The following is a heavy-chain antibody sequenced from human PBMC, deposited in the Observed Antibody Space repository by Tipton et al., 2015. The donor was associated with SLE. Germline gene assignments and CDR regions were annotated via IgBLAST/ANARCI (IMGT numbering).Heavy chain of an antibody. D-gene: IGHD3-10*01. CDR1: GGSISSSSYY. Sequence: LRLSCIVSGGSISSSSYYWGWIRQPPGKGLEWIGSIYYSGSTYYNPSLKSRVTISVDTSKSQFSLKLSSVTAADTAVYYCAREPSMVGAFDIWGQGTMVTVSS. CDR2: IYYSGST. CDR3: AREPSMVGAFDI. V-gene: IGHV4-39*07. J-gene: IGHJ3*02.